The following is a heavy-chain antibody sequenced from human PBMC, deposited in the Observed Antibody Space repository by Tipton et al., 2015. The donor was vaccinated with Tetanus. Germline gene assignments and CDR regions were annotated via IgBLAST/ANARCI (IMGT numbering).Heavy chain of an antibody. CDR3: ARGGITAAGILDY. CDR2: IYYTGST. V-gene: IGHV4-39*07. CDR1: GGSISSYY. D-gene: IGHD6-13*01. J-gene: IGHJ4*02. Sequence: TLSLTCTVSGGSISSYYWAWIRQPPGKGLEWIGSIYYTGSTYYNPSLKSRVTISVDTSKNQFSLNLSSVTAADTAVYYCARGGITAAGILDYWGQGTLVTVSS.